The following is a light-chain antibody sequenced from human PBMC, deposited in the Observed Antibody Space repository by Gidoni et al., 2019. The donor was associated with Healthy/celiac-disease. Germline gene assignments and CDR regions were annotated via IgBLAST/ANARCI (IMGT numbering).Light chain of an antibody. Sequence: DIQITQSPSSLSASVGDRVTITCRASQSISSYLNWYQQKPGKAPKLLIYAASSLHSGVPSRFSGSGSGTDFTLTISSLQPEDFATYYCQQSYSTPWTFGQGTKVEIK. J-gene: IGKJ1*01. CDR3: QQSYSTPWT. V-gene: IGKV1-39*01. CDR2: AAS. CDR1: QSISSY.